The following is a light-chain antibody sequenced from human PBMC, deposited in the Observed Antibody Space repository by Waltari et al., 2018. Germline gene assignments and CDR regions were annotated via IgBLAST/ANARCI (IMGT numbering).Light chain of an antibody. V-gene: IGLV2-14*01. CDR3: SSYTSSSTLYVV. CDR2: EVG. J-gene: IGLJ2*01. CDR1: SSDVGGYNY. Sequence: QSALTQPASVSGSPGQSITISCTGTSSDVGGYNYVSWYQQHPGKAPQLMIYEVGNRPSGVSNRFSGSKSGNTASLTISGLQAEDEADYYCSSYTSSSTLYVVFGGGTKLTVL.